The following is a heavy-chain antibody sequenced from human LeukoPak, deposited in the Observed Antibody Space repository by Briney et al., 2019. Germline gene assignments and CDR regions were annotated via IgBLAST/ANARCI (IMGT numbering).Heavy chain of an antibody. Sequence: GESLKISCKGSGYSFTSYWIGWVRQMPGKGLEWMGIIYPGDSDTRYSPSFQGQVTISADKSISTAYLQWSSLKASDTAMYYCARHVALTSNYDSSGYYTNWGQGTLVTVSS. J-gene: IGHJ4*02. D-gene: IGHD3-22*01. CDR3: ARHVALTSNYDSSGYYTN. CDR1: GYSFTSYW. CDR2: IYPGDSDT. V-gene: IGHV5-51*01.